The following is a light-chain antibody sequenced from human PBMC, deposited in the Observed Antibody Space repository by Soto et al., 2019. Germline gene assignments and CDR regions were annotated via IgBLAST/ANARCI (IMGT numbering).Light chain of an antibody. Sequence: QSALTQPPSASGSPGQSVTIYCTGTSSDVGAYNYVSWYQQHAGKAPKLVIYEVTKRPSGVPDRFSGFKSANTASLTVSVLQAEDEADYYCISFASSNTLVFGGGTKVTLL. CDR1: SSDVGAYNY. J-gene: IGLJ3*02. CDR2: EVT. CDR3: ISFASSNTLV. V-gene: IGLV2-8*01.